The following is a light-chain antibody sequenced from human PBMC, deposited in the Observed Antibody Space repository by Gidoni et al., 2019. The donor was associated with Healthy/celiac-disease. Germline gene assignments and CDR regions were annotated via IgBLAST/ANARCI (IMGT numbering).Light chain of an antibody. CDR2: EVS. CDR3: SSYAGSTRVV. J-gene: IGLJ2*01. CDR1: SSDVGGYNY. Sequence: QSALTQPPSASWSPGQSVTISCTGTSSDVGGYNYVSWYQQHPGTAPKLMSYEVSKRPSGVPDRFSGSKSGNTASLTVSGLQAEDEADYYCSSYAGSTRVVFGGGTKLTVL. V-gene: IGLV2-8*01.